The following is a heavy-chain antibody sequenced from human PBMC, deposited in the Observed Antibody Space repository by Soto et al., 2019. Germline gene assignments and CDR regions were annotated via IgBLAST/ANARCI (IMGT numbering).Heavy chain of an antibody. D-gene: IGHD3-22*01. CDR2: IIPIFGTA. CDR1: GGTFSSYA. J-gene: IGHJ6*02. CDR3: ARSETMIVVVITNTYGMDV. V-gene: IGHV1-69*13. Sequence: ASVKVSCKASGGTFSSYAISWVRQAPGQGLEWMGGIIPIFGTANYAQKFQGRVTITADESTSTAYMELSSLRSEDTAVYYCARSETMIVVVITNTYGMDVWGQGTTVTVSS.